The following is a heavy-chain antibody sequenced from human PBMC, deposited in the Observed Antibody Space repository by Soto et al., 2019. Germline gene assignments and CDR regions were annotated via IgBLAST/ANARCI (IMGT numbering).Heavy chain of an antibody. J-gene: IGHJ5*02. Sequence: QVQLVQSGAEVKKPGASVTVSCKASGYTFTSYGISWVRQASGQALEWMGWISAYNGNTKYAQKLQGRVTMTTDTSTSTAYMELRSLTSDDTAVYYCSRDEAYKWNDGGWFDPWGQGTLVTVSS. D-gene: IGHD1-1*01. CDR2: ISAYNGNT. CDR1: GYTFTSYG. CDR3: SRDEAYKWNDGGWFDP. V-gene: IGHV1-18*01.